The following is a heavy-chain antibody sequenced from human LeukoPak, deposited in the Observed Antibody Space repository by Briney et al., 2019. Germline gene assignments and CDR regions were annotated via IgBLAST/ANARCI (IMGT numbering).Heavy chain of an antibody. CDR3: ARHEFGFYYFDY. V-gene: IGHV4-59*08. J-gene: IGHJ4*02. D-gene: IGHD3-16*01. Sequence: SETLSLTCTVSGGSISSYYWSWIRQPPGKGLEWIGYIYYSGSTNYNPSLKSRVTISVDTSKNQFSLKLSSVTAADTAMYYCARHEFGFYYFDYWGQGTLVTVSS. CDR2: IYYSGST. CDR1: GGSISSYY.